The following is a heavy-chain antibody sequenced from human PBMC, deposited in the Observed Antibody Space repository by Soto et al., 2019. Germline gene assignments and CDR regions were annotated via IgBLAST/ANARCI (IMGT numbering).Heavy chain of an antibody. CDR1: GFTFSSYA. Sequence: GGSLRLSCEVSGFTFSSYAMSWVRQAPGRGLEWVSSISGSGGSTYHADSVNGRFTISRDNSKNTVSLQMNSLRAEDTAVYYCAKDSPYSASYKEDGFDIWGQGSLVTVSS. CDR2: ISGSGGST. CDR3: AKDSPYSASYKEDGFDI. V-gene: IGHV3-23*01. D-gene: IGHD1-26*01. J-gene: IGHJ3*02.